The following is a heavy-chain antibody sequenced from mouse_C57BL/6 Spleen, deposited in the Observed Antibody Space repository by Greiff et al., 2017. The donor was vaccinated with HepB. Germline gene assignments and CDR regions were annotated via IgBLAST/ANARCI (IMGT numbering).Heavy chain of an antibody. D-gene: IGHD2-3*01. CDR2: ISGGGGNT. J-gene: IGHJ4*01. Sequence: EVKLMESGGGLVKPGGSLKLSCAASGFTFSSYTMSWVRQTPEKRLEWVATISGGGGNTYYPDSVKGRFTISRDNAKNTLYLQMSSLRSEDTALYYCARHGGYYDYYAMDYWGQGTSVTVSS. CDR3: ARHGGYYDYYAMDY. V-gene: IGHV5-9*01. CDR1: GFTFSSYT.